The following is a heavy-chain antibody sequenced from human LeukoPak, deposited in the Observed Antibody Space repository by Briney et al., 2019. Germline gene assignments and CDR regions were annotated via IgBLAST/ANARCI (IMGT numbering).Heavy chain of an antibody. CDR2: IYYSGST. Sequence: IPSETLSLTCTVSGGSISSSSYYWGWIRQPPGKGLEWIGSIYYSGSTYYNPSLKSRVTISVDTSKNQFSLKLSSVTAADTAVYYCARDLPYYDSSGYNYWYFDLWGRGTLVTVSS. D-gene: IGHD3-22*01. J-gene: IGHJ2*01. CDR3: ARDLPYYDSSGYNYWYFDL. CDR1: GGSISSSSYY. V-gene: IGHV4-39*07.